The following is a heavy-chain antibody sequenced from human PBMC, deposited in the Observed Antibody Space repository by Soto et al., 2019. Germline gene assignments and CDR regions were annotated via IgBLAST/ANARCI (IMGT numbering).Heavy chain of an antibody. CDR3: ARETYASGYYYYYGMDV. CDR1: GGSISSYY. Sequence: PSETLSLTCTVSGGSISSYYWSWIRQPPGKGLEWIGYIYYSGSTNYNPSLKSRVTISVDTSKNQFSLKLSSVTAADTAVYYCARETYASGYYYYYGMDVWGQGTTVTVSS. V-gene: IGHV4-59*01. CDR2: IYYSGST. J-gene: IGHJ6*02. D-gene: IGHD7-27*01.